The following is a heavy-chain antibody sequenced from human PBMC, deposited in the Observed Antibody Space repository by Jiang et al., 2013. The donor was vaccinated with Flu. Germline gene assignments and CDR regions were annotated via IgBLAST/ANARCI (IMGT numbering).Heavy chain of an antibody. Sequence: VKSRITINPDTSKNQFSLQLNSVTPEDTAVYYCARGGDIAAAEGWPLDYWGQGTLVTVSS. J-gene: IGHJ4*02. CDR3: ARGGDIAAAEGWPLDY. V-gene: IGHV6-1*01. D-gene: IGHD6-13*01.